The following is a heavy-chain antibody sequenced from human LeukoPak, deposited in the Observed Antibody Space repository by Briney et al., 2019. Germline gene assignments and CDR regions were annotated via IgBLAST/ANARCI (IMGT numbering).Heavy chain of an antibody. Sequence: ASVKVSCKASGYTFTGYYMHWVRQAPGQGLEWMGWINPNSGGTNYAQKFQGRVTMTRDTSISTAYMELSRLRSDDTAVYYCARKGLDWGRTFDIWGQGTMVTVSS. D-gene: IGHD3-16*01. V-gene: IGHV1-2*02. CDR1: GYTFTGYY. J-gene: IGHJ3*02. CDR2: INPNSGGT. CDR3: ARKGLDWGRTFDI.